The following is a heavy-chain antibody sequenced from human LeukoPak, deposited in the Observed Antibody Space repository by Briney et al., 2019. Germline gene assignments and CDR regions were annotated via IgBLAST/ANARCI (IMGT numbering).Heavy chain of an antibody. CDR3: AAVDTVDDDSYYIDF. J-gene: IGHJ4*02. CDR2: VYQSGIT. CDR1: GGSITSYY. V-gene: IGHV4-59*12. Sequence: SETLSLTCTVSGGSITSYYWSWIRQPPGEGLEWIGYVYQSGITYYNPSLKSRVTISLDRSKNQFSLELSSVTAADTAVYFCAAVDTVDDDSYYIDFWGQGTLVTVSS. D-gene: IGHD5-18*01.